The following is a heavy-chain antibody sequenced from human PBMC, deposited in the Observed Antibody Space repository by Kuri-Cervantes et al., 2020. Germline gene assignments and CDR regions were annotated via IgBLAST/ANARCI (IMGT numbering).Heavy chain of an antibody. CDR1: GFTFSNAW. CDR3: ARGAVVVPAAMRGNWFDP. Sequence: GESLKISCAASGFTFSNAWMSWVRQAPGKGLEWVGRIKSKTDGGTTDYTAPVKGRFTISRDESKNTLFLQMNSLRAEDTAVYYCARGAVVVPAAMRGNWFDPWGQGTLVTVSS. V-gene: IGHV3-15*01. CDR2: IKSKTDGGTT. D-gene: IGHD2-2*01. J-gene: IGHJ5*02.